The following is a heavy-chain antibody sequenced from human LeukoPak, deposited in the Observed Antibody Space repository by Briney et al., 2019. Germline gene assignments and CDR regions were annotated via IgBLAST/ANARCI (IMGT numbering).Heavy chain of an antibody. V-gene: IGHV4-4*02. Sequence: PSETLSLTCAVSGGSIGSSNWWSWIRQPPGKGLEGIGEIYQSGSTNYNPSLKSRVTISVDKSKTQFSLKLSSVTAADTAVYYCARHSRSHGGAGDCWGQGTLVTVSS. J-gene: IGHJ4*02. CDR3: ARHSRSHGGAGDC. D-gene: IGHD3-16*01. CDR2: IYQSGST. CDR1: GGSIGSSNW.